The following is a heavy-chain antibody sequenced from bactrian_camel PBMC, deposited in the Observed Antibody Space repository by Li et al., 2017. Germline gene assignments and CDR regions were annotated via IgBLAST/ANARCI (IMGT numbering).Heavy chain of an antibody. CDR2: IGTGAGIT. J-gene: IGHJ4*01. V-gene: IGHV3S40*01. CDR3: SVATTSGTFNY. CDR1: GFTFSTYA. D-gene: IGHD5*01. Sequence: VQLVESGGGLVQPGGSLRLSCAASGFTFSTYAMTWVRQAPGKGLEWVSTIGTGAGITYYADSVKGRFAISRDNAKNTVYLQMNSLKPEDTALYYCSVATTSGTFNYWGQGTQVTVS.